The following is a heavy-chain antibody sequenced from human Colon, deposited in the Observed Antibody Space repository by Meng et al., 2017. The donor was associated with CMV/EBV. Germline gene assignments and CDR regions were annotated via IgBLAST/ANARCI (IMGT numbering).Heavy chain of an antibody. J-gene: IGHJ4*02. CDR3: AGGRFRDGYFEY. CDR1: GYSIRSDYY. CDR2: IYHSGST. V-gene: IGHV4-38-2*02. D-gene: IGHD2-21*01. Sequence: SETLSLTCTVSGYSIRSDYYWAWIRQPPGEGLEWIGNIYHSGSTFYNPSLKSRVTISVDTSKNQFSLKLSSVTAADTAVYYCAGGRFRDGYFEYWGQGTLVTVSS.